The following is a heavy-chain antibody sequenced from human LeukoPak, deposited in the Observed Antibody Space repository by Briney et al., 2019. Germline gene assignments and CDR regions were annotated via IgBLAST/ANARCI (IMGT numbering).Heavy chain of an antibody. CDR3: ARDATMMGNYFNY. CDR2: IYYSGST. CDR1: GGSISNYY. D-gene: IGHD5-12*01. J-gene: IGHJ4*02. Sequence: PSETLSLTCTVSGGSISNYYWSWIRQPPGKGLEWIGYIYYSGSTNYNPSLKSRVTISVDTSKNQFSLKLSSVTAADTAVYYCARDATMMGNYFNYWGQGTLVTVSS. V-gene: IGHV4-59*12.